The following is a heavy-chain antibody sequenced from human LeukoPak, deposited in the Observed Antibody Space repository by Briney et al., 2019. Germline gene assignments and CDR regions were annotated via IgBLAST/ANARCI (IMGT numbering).Heavy chain of an antibody. CDR3: ARRYGIVVVPAAIDLYYMDV. J-gene: IGHJ6*03. D-gene: IGHD2-2*02. CDR2: ISAYNGNT. V-gene: IGHV1-18*01. Sequence: ASVKVSCKASGYTFTSYGISWVRQAPGQGLEWMGWISAYNGNTNYAQKLQGRVTMTTDTSTSTAYMELRSLRSDDTAVYYCARRYGIVVVPAAIDLYYMDVWGKGTTVTVSS. CDR1: GYTFTSYG.